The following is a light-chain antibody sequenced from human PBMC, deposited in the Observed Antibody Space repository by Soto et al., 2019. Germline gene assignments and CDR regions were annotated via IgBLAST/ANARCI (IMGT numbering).Light chain of an antibody. CDR3: QQYNNWPQT. CDR2: GAS. J-gene: IGKJ1*01. V-gene: IGKV3-15*01. CDR1: QSVSSN. Sequence: TGLKQSPVTLSVSKGERATLSCRASQSVSSNLAWYHQKPGQAPRLLIYGASTRATGIPARFSGSGSGTEFTLTISSLQSEDFAFYFCQQYNNWPQTFGQGTKVDIK.